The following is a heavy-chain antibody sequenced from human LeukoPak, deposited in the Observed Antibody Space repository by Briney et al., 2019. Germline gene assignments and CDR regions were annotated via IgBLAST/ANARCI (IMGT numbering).Heavy chain of an antibody. CDR3: ARASCYLRNCYYYGVDV. CDR2: ISSGSRDI. V-gene: IGHV3-48*02. CDR1: GFRFDSYS. Sequence: GGSLRLSCAAFGFRFDSYSMNWVRQAPGKGLEWLSFISSGSRDIYYADSVKGRFTISRDNGKNSLYLHMNSLRDEDTAVYYCARASCYLRNCYYYGVDVWGQGTTVTVSS. D-gene: IGHD2-2*01. J-gene: IGHJ6*02.